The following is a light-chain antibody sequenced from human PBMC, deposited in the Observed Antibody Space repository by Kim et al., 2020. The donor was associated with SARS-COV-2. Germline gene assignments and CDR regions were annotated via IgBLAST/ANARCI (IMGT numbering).Light chain of an antibody. CDR3: QQYNNWPLYT. CDR2: GAS. Sequence: VSPGERATLSCRASQSVSRNVAWYQQKPGQAPRRLIYGASTRATGIPARFSGSGSGTEFTLTISSLQSEDFAVYYCQQYNNWPLYTFGQGTKLEI. J-gene: IGKJ2*01. CDR1: QSVSRN. V-gene: IGKV3-15*01.